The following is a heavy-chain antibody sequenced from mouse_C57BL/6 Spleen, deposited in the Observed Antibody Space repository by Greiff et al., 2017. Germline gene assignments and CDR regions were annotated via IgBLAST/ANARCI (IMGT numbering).Heavy chain of an antibody. CDR2: IWSDGST. V-gene: IGHV2-6-1*01. Sequence: VQLQQSGPGLVAPSQSLSITCTVSGFSLTSYGVHWVRQPPGKGLEWLVVIWSDGSTTYNSALKSRLSISKDNSKSQVFLKMNSLQTDDTAMYYCARHGGSYNAMDYWGQGTSVTVSS. D-gene: IGHD1-1*02. CDR3: ARHGGSYNAMDY. CDR1: GFSLTSYG. J-gene: IGHJ4*01.